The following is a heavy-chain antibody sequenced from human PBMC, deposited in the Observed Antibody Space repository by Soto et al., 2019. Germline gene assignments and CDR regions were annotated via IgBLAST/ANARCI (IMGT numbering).Heavy chain of an antibody. V-gene: IGHV3-30*18. Sequence: PGGSLRLSCAASGFIFSRYGIHWVRQAPGKGLEWVAVISYDGSNKYYAESVKGRFIISRDKSENTLYLQMNSLRAEDTAVYYCAKDLGSGKPYYYYDMDVWGQGTTVTVSS. CDR1: GFIFSRYG. D-gene: IGHD3-10*01. CDR2: ISYDGSNK. CDR3: AKDLGSGKPYYYYDMDV. J-gene: IGHJ6*02.